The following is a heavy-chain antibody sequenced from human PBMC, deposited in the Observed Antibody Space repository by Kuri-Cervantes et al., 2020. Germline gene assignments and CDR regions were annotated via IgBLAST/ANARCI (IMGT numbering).Heavy chain of an antibody. CDR1: GGSFSGYY. CDR3: ARAAGTGYYDY. Sequence: GSLRLSCAVYGGSFSGYYWSWIRQPPGKGLEWIGNIYYSGITNYSPSLKSRVTISVDMSKNQFSLKLTSVTAADTAVYYCARAAGTGYYDYWGQGTLVTVSS. J-gene: IGHJ4*02. CDR2: IYYSGIT. D-gene: IGHD3-9*01. V-gene: IGHV4-59*01.